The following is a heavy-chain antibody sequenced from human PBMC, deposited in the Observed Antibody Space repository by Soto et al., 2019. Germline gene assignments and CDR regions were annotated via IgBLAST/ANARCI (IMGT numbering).Heavy chain of an antibody. CDR3: TIDRAIMEAVIFDS. V-gene: IGHV3-15*01. CDR2: IKSKTDGGTT. D-gene: IGHD2-15*01. Sequence: EVQLVESGGGLVKPGESLRLSCAASGFTFTNAWMSWVRQAPGKGLELVGRIKSKTDGGTTDYTAPVKGRFTISRDDSKNTLYLQINSLETEDTAVYYCTIDRAIMEAVIFDSWGQGTLVTVSS. CDR1: GFTFTNAW. J-gene: IGHJ4*02.